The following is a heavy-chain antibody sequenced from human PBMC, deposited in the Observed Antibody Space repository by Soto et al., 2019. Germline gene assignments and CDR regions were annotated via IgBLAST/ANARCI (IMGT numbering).Heavy chain of an antibody. CDR2: ISYSGTT. CDR3: ARGLTGPEYYFDY. Sequence: PSETLSLTCSVSGGSVSIFYNWNWIRQPPGKGLEWVGYISYSGTTNYNPSLKSRVTISVDPSNNQFSLKVNSVTAADTAVYFCARGLTGPEYYFDYWGQGTQVTVSS. V-gene: IGHV4-61*01. CDR1: GGSVSIFYN. J-gene: IGHJ4*02. D-gene: IGHD4-4*01.